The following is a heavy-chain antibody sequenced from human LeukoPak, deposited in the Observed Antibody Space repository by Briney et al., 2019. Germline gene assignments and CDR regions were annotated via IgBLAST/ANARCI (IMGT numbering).Heavy chain of an antibody. CDR3: ARLVYSSGWYRLDY. CDR1: GGSISSYY. D-gene: IGHD6-19*01. CDR2: IYYSGST. Sequence: SETLSLTCTVSGGSISSYYWSWIRQPPGKGLEWIGYIYYSGSTNYNPSLKSRVTISVDTSKNQFSLKLSSMTAAGTAVYYCARLVYSSGWYRLDYWGQGTLVTDSS. J-gene: IGHJ4*02. V-gene: IGHV4-59*08.